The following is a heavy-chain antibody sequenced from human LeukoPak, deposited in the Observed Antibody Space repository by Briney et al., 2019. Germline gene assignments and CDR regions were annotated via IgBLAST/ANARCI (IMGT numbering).Heavy chain of an antibody. CDR2: IYTSGST. CDR3: ARTPGIAALYYFDY. D-gene: IGHD6-13*01. J-gene: IGHJ4*02. CDR1: GDSISSSPYY. V-gene: IGHV4-61*09. Sequence: SETLSLTCTVAGDSISSSPYYWSWIRQPAGKGLEWIGHIYTSGSTNYNPSLKSRVTISVDTSKNQFSLKLSSVSAADTAVYYCARTPGIAALYYFDYWGQGTLVTVSS.